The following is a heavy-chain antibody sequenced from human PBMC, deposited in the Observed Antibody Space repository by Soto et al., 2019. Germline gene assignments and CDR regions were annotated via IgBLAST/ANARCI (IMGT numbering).Heavy chain of an antibody. D-gene: IGHD3-9*01. Sequence: SGTLSLTCTVSGGSISSGGYYWSWIRQPPGKGLEWIGYIYYSGSTYYNPSLKSRVTISVDTSKNQFSLKLSSVTAADTAVYYCARDHYVYDILTGYGYYYGMDVWGQGTTVTVSS. J-gene: IGHJ6*02. CDR2: IYYSGST. CDR1: GGSISSGGYY. CDR3: ARDHYVYDILTGYGYYYGMDV. V-gene: IGHV4-30-4*01.